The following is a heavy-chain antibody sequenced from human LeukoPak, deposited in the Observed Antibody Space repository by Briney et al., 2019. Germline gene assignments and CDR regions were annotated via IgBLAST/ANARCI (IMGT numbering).Heavy chain of an antibody. CDR1: GLTFSSFS. J-gene: IGHJ5*02. D-gene: IGHD3-10*01. V-gene: IGHV3-48*01. CDR3: ARSGHYGAGSYYSLNGFDP. CDR2: ISSASLAI. Sequence: GGSLRLSCAASGLTFSSFSMNWVRQAPGKGLEWVSYISSASLAIYYVDSVKGRFTISRDNAKDSLYLQMNSLRAEDTAVYYCARSGHYGAGSYYSLNGFDPWGQGTLVTVSS.